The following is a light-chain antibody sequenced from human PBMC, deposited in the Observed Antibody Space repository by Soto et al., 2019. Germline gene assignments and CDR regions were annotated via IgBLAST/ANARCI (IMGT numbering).Light chain of an antibody. Sequence: QSVLTQSPSASVTHGQRVTISCSGSRSNIGTYAVNWYQQLPGAAPTLLIFRNHQRPSGVPDRFSGSKSGTSASLAISGPQSEDDADYYCAAWDDSLRAVFFGGGTKLTVL. CDR1: RSNIGTYA. V-gene: IGLV1-44*01. CDR2: RNH. J-gene: IGLJ2*01. CDR3: AAWDDSLRAVF.